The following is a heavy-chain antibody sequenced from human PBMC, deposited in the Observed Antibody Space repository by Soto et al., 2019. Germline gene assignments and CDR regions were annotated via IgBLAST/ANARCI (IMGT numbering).Heavy chain of an antibody. CDR1: GITLSKYG. J-gene: IGHJ4*02. Sequence: EVQLLESGGGLVQPGESLTLSCAGSGITLSKYGMNWVRQAPGKGLEWVSIISDSDFGTSYADAVKGRFTISRDNSKNTLYLQMTSLRVEDTAVYYSAASSISWTNANCYPTGQDFWGQGTLVTVSS. D-gene: IGHD2-8*01. V-gene: IGHV3-23*01. CDR3: AASSISWTNANCYPTGQDF. CDR2: ISDSDFGT.